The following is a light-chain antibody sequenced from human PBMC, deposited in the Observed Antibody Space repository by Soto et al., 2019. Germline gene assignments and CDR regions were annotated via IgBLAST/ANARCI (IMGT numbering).Light chain of an antibody. CDR1: QSVSSS. V-gene: IGKV3-15*01. CDR3: QQYNNWPPLT. CDR2: GAS. Sequence: EIVLTQSPATLSVSPGETVTLSCRASQSVSSSLAWYQHQPGQSPRLLIYGASTRATGIPARFSGSGSGTEFTLTISSLQSEDFAVYHCQQYNNWPPLTFGGGTKVEIK. J-gene: IGKJ4*01.